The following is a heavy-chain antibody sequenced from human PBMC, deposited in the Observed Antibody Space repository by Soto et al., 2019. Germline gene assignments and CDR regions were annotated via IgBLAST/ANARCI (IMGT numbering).Heavy chain of an antibody. CDR2: IKYSGTT. J-gene: IGHJ5*02. CDR3: ARDVRDTGYSYWFGP. Sequence: SDTLSLTCTVSGASVGSGGYYWSWIRQVPGKGLEWIGYIKYSGTTHYSPSLKSRVNISFDKSKNQVFLNLRSVTGADTAVYFCARDVRDTGYSYWFGPWGQGXLVTVYS. V-gene: IGHV4-31*03. CDR1: GASVGSGGYY. D-gene: IGHD3-22*01.